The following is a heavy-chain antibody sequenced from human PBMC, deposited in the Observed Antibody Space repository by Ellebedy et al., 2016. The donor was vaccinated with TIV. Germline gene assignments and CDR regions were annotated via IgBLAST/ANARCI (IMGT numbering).Heavy chain of an antibody. Sequence: PGGSLRLSCEASGFSFDIYSMHWVRQAPGKGLEGVAVIWYDGSNKYYADSVKGRFTISRDNSKNTLYLQMNSLRAEDTAVYYCARAGGIVVVPAPMDVWGQGTTVTVSS. D-gene: IGHD2-2*01. V-gene: IGHV3-33*08. J-gene: IGHJ6*02. CDR3: ARAGGIVVVPAPMDV. CDR1: GFSFDIYS. CDR2: IWYDGSNK.